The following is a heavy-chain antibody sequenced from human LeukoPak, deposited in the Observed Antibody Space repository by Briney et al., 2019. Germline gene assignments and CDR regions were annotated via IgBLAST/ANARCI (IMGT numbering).Heavy chain of an antibody. V-gene: IGHV1-2*02. CDR3: AREHPDGYNYWFDP. J-gene: IGHJ5*02. Sequence: ASVKVSCKASGYTFTGYFIHWVRQAPGQGLEWMGWINPNTGGTSYAQMFQGRVTMTRDTSITTAYMDLSRLRSDDTAVYYCAREHPDGYNYWFDPWGQGTLVTVSS. CDR1: GYTFTGYF. D-gene: IGHD5-24*01. CDR2: INPNTGGT.